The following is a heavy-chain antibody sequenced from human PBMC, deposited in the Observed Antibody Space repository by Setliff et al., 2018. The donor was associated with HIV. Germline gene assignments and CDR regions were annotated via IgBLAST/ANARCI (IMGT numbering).Heavy chain of an antibody. CDR3: ARSVYFGSQSPRVFYCDC. CDR2: INPSSGGT. D-gene: IGHD3-10*01. CDR1: GYTFTDYY. J-gene: IGHJ4*02. V-gene: IGHV1-2*02. Sequence: ASVKVSCKASGYTFTDYYVHWVRQAPGQGLEWMGWINPSSGGTNYAQTFQGRGTMTRDTSITTAYLDMTSLRSDDTAVYDCARSVYFGSQSPRVFYCDCWGQGPLVAFST.